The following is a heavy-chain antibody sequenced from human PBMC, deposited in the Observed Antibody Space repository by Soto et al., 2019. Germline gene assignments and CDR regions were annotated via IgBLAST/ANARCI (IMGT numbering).Heavy chain of an antibody. CDR3: ARDWTMVRGVTYYYYGMDV. D-gene: IGHD3-10*01. V-gene: IGHV1-69*01. J-gene: IGHJ6*02. CDR1: GGTFSSYA. CDR2: IIPIFGTA. Sequence: KVSCKASGGTFSSYAISWVRQAPGQGLEWMGGIIPIFGTANYAQKFQGRVTITADESTSTAYMELSSLRSEDTAVYYCARDWTMVRGVTYYYYGMDVWGQGTTVTVSS.